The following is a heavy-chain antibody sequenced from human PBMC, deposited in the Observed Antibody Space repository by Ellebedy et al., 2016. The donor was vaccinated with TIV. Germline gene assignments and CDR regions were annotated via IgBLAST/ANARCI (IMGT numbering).Heavy chain of an antibody. V-gene: IGHV3-53*01. D-gene: IGHD3-3*01. CDR1: GFTVSSNY. CDR3: ATRDYDLWSGVSYYYYMDV. CDR2: IYSGGST. Sequence: GESLKISXAASGFTVSSNYMSWVRQAPGKGLEWVSVIYSGGSTFYADSVKGRSTISRDNSKNTLYLQMNSLRAEDTAVYYCATRDYDLWSGVSYYYYMDVWGKGTTVTVSS. J-gene: IGHJ6*03.